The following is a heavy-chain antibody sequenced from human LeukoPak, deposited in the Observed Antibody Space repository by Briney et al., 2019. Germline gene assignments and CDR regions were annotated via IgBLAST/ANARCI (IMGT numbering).Heavy chain of an antibody. CDR2: ISYDGSNK. CDR3: ARDTGEMATTHYFDY. CDR1: GFTFSSYA. V-gene: IGHV3-30*04. D-gene: IGHD5-24*01. Sequence: GGSLRLSCAASGFTFSSYAMHWVRQAPGKGLEWVAVISYDGSNKYYADSVKGRFTISRDNSKNTLYLQMNSLRAEDTAVYFFARDTGEMATTHYFDYWGQGTLVTVSS. J-gene: IGHJ4*02.